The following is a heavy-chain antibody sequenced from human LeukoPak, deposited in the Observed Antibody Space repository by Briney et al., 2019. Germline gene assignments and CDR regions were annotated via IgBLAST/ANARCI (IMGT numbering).Heavy chain of an antibody. D-gene: IGHD2-15*01. V-gene: IGHV3-66*01. J-gene: IGHJ5*02. Sequence: GGSLRLSCAASGFTASSNYMSWVRQAPQKGLEWVSILYSGGTTYYADSVKGRFTISRDNSKNTLYLEMNSLRAEDTAVYYCVRTKLGYCSGGSCEDWFDPWGQGTLVTVSS. CDR3: VRTKLGYCSGGSCEDWFDP. CDR2: LYSGGTT. CDR1: GFTASSNY.